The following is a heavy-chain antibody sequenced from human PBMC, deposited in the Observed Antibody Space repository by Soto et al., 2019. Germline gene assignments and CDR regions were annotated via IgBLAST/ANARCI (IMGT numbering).Heavy chain of an antibody. CDR2: IYYSGST. CDR3: AISRSHCSLDY. V-gene: IGHV4-39*01. Sequence: SETLSLTCTVSGGSISSSSYYWGWIRQPPGKGLEWIGNIYYSGSTYYNPSLKSRVTISVDTSKNQFSLKLSSVTATDTAVYFCAISRSHCSLDYWSQGNLVP. J-gene: IGHJ4*02. CDR1: GGSISSSSYY. D-gene: IGHD3-10*02.